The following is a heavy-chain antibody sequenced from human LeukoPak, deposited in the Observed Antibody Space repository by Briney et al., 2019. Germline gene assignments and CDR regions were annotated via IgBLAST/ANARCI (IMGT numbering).Heavy chain of an antibody. Sequence: SETLSLTCTVSGGSISSYYWSWIRQPAGKGLEWIGRIYTSGSTNYNPSLKSRVTMSVDTSKNQFSLKLSSVTAADTAVYYCARALRGYDYGDYPLDYWGQGTLVTVSS. V-gene: IGHV4-4*07. CDR2: IYTSGST. CDR3: ARALRGYDYGDYPLDY. CDR1: GGSISSYY. D-gene: IGHD4-17*01. J-gene: IGHJ4*02.